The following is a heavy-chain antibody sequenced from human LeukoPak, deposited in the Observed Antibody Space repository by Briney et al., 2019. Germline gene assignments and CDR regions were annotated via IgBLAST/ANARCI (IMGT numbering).Heavy chain of an antibody. CDR3: TPGGHYDTSGYPRPFDY. Sequence: PGGSLRLSCAASGFTFSNAWMSWVRQAPGKGLEWVGRIKSKTDGGTTDYAAPVKGRFTISRDDSKNTLYLQMNSLETEDTAVYYCTPGGHYDTSGYPRPFDYWGQGTLVTVSS. J-gene: IGHJ4*02. CDR2: IKSKTDGGTT. D-gene: IGHD3-22*01. CDR1: GFTFSNAW. V-gene: IGHV3-15*01.